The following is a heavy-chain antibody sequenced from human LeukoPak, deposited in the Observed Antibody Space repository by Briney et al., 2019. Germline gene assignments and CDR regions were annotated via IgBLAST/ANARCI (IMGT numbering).Heavy chain of an antibody. CDR2: INWNGGST. J-gene: IGHJ4*02. CDR3: ARGQYYYDSSGYYTLGY. CDR1: GFSLDDYG. V-gene: IGHV3-20*04. D-gene: IGHD3-22*01. Sequence: AGSLRLSCAASGFSLDDYGMSWVRQAPGKGLEWFSGINWNGGSTGYADSVKGRFTISRDNAKNSLYLQMNSLRAEDTALYCCARGQYYYDSSGYYTLGYWGQGTLVTVSS.